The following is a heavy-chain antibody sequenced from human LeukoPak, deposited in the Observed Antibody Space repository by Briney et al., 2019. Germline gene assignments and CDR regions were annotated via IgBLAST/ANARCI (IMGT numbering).Heavy chain of an antibody. CDR2: IYYSGST. CDR1: GGSTSSYY. V-gene: IGHV4-59*01. J-gene: IGHJ4*02. Sequence: SETLSLTCTVSGGSTSSYYWSWIRQPTGKGLEWIGYIYYSGSTNYNPSLKSRVTISVDTSKNQFSLKLRSVTAADTAVYYCARAVVGGYFDYWGQGTLVTVSS. D-gene: IGHD4-23*01. CDR3: ARAVVGGYFDY.